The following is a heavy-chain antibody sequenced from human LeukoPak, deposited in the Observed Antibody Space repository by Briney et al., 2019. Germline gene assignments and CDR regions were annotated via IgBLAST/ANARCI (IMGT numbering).Heavy chain of an antibody. V-gene: IGHV3-23*01. CDR2: ISGSGGST. D-gene: IGHD3-22*01. Sequence: GGSPRLSCTASGFTFSSCGMTWVRQAPGKGLEWVSSISGSGGSTDYADSVKGRFTISRDNSKNTLYLQMNSLRADDTAVYYCAKGRSSGYQYYLDYWGQGTLVTVSS. J-gene: IGHJ4*02. CDR1: GFTFSSCG. CDR3: AKGRSSGYQYYLDY.